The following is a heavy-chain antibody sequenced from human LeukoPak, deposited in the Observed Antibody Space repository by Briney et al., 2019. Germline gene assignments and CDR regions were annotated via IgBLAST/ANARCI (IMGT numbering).Heavy chain of an antibody. CDR2: IRSKAYGGTT. V-gene: IGHV3-49*04. D-gene: IGHD3-16*02. Sequence: TGGSLRLSCTASGFTFGDYAMSWVRQAPGKGLEWVGFIRSKAYGGTTEYAASVKGRFTISRDDSKSIAYQQMNSLKTEDTAVYYCTRGDMITFGGVIGADYWGQGTLVTVSS. J-gene: IGHJ4*02. CDR1: GFTFGDYA. CDR3: TRGDMITFGGVIGADY.